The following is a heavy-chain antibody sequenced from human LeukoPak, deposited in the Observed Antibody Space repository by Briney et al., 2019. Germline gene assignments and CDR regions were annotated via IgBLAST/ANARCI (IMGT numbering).Heavy chain of an antibody. D-gene: IGHD7-27*01. CDR2: INPNSGGT. J-gene: IGHJ3*02. V-gene: IGHV1-2*02. Sequence: GASVKLFCKASGYTFTGYFMHWVRQAPGQGLEWMGWINPNSGGTNYAQKFQGRVTMTRDTSISTAYMELSRLTSDDTAVYYCARDILTDDAFDIWGQGTTVTVSS. CDR3: ARDILTDDAFDI. CDR1: GYTFTGYF.